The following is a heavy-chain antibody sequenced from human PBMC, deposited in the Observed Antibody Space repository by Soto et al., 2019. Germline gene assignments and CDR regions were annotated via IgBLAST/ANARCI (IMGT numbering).Heavy chain of an antibody. J-gene: IGHJ6*02. CDR3: ARDGVAYYDSWSSHYGMDV. V-gene: IGHV3-30-3*01. Sequence: RXRSGAGSGFTFSSYAMHWVLQAPGKGLEWVAVISYDGSNKYYADSVKGRFTISRDNSKNTLYLQMNSLRAEDTAVYYCARDGVAYYDSWSSHYGMDVCGQGTTVTVSS. D-gene: IGHD3-3*01. CDR1: GFTFSSYA. CDR2: ISYDGSNK.